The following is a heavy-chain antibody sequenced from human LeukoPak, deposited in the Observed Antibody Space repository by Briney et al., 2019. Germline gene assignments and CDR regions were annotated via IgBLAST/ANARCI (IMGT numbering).Heavy chain of an antibody. D-gene: IGHD3-22*01. CDR1: GFTFDDYT. CDR2: ISWNSGSI. V-gene: IGHV3-9*03. J-gene: IGHJ3*02. CDR3: AKTTSGYFYDAFDI. Sequence: HPGGSLRLSCAASGFTFDDYTMHWVRQAPGKGLEWVSGISWNSGSIAYADSVKGRFTISRDNAKNSLYLQMNSLRAEDLASYYCAKTTSGYFYDAFDIWGQGTMVTVSS.